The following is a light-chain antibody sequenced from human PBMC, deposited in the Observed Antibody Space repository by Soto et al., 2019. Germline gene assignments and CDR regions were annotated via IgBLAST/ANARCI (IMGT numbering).Light chain of an antibody. CDR1: QSVSSS. V-gene: IGKV3-11*01. J-gene: IGKJ1*01. CDR2: DAS. CDR3: QQRSNWPPT. Sequence: EIVLTQSPATLSLSPGERATLSCRASQSVSSSLAWYQQKPGQAPRLLMYDASNRATGIPARLSGSGSGTDLTLTSSSLEPEDFAVYYCQQRSNWPPTFGQGTKVEIK.